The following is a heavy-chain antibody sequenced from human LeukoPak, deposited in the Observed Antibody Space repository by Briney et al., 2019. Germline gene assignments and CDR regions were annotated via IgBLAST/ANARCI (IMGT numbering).Heavy chain of an antibody. J-gene: IGHJ4*02. D-gene: IGHD1-1*01. V-gene: IGHV3-74*01. CDR2: ITSADSST. Sequence: PGGSLRLSCAASGFTFSSYAMSWVRQAPGKGLVWVSRITSADSSTSYADSVKGRFTISRDNAKNTLYLQMNSLRAEDTAVYYCARGRPNYYFDYWGQGTLVTVSS. CDR3: ARGRPNYYFDY. CDR1: GFTFSSYA.